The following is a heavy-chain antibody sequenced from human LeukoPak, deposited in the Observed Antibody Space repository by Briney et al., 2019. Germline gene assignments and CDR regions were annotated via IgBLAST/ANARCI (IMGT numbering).Heavy chain of an antibody. J-gene: IGHJ3*02. Sequence: GGSLRLSCAASGFTFSSYSMNWVRQAPGKGLEWVSSISSSSSYIYHADSVKGRFTISRDNAKNSLYLQMNSLRAEDTAVYYCAAPGDSSGYYYAFDIWGQGTMVTVSS. CDR3: AAPGDSSGYYYAFDI. CDR1: GFTFSSYS. D-gene: IGHD3-22*01. V-gene: IGHV3-21*01. CDR2: ISSSSSYI.